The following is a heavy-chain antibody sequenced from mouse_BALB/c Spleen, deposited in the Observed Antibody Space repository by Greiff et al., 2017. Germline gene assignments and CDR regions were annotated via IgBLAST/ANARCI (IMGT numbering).Heavy chain of an antibody. Sequence: EVKLVESGPSLVKPSQTLSLTCSVTGDSITSGYWNWIRKFPGNKLEYMGYISYSGSTYYNPSLKSRISITRDTSKNQYYLQLNSVTTEDTATYYCARYDDYGGDWFAYWGQGTLVTVSA. V-gene: IGHV3-8*02. D-gene: IGHD2-4*01. CDR2: ISYSGST. J-gene: IGHJ3*01. CDR1: GDSITSGY. CDR3: ARYDDYGGDWFAY.